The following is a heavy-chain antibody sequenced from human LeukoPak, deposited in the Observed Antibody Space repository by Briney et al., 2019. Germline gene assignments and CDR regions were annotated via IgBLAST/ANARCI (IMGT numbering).Heavy chain of an antibody. V-gene: IGHV1-46*01. D-gene: IGHD3-22*01. J-gene: IGHJ4*02. CDR3: ATGGHVRVYDSSAYYGHY. CDR1: GYTFTSYY. CDR2: INPNRGST. Sequence: ASVKVSCMASGYTFTSYYMYWVRQAPGQGLEWMGIINPNRGSTSYAQKFQGRVTMTRDMSTSTVYMELSSLRSEDTAVYYCATGGHVRVYDSSAYYGHYWGQGTLVTVSS.